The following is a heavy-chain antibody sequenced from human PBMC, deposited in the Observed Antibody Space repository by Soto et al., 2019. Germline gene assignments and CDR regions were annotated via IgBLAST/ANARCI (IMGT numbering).Heavy chain of an antibody. CDR2: IIPIFGTA. V-gene: IGHV1-69*06. D-gene: IGHD6-19*01. CDR1: VGGLSVDA. J-gene: IGHJ4*02. CDR3: ARGPDQSSGWYPYY. Sequence: WKGAVGGLSVDAGGWGRMKTGQGLEWMGGIIPIFGTANYAQKFQGRVTITADKSTSTAYMELSSLRSEDTAVYFCARGPDQSSGWYPYYWGQAPLV.